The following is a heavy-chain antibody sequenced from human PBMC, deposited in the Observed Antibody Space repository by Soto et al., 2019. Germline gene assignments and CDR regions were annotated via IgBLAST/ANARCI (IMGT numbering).Heavy chain of an antibody. CDR3: ARSKQQLVGGAFDI. Sequence: NPGGSLRLSCAASGFTFSNYYMSWIRQAPGKGLEWVSYISSSGSTIYYADSVKGRFTISRDNAKNSLYLQMNSLRAEDTAVYYCARSKQQLVGGAFDIWGQGTMVTVSS. D-gene: IGHD6-13*01. CDR1: GFTFSNYY. J-gene: IGHJ3*02. CDR2: ISSSGSTI. V-gene: IGHV3-11*01.